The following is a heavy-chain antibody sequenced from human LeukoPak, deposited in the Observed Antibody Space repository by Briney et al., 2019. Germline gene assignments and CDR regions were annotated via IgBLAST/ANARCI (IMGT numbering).Heavy chain of an antibody. V-gene: IGHV3-23*01. CDR1: GFTFSSYA. CDR2: ISGSGGST. CDR3: AKGRGIAVAGTGVDY. J-gene: IGHJ4*02. D-gene: IGHD6-19*01. Sequence: GGSLRLSCAASGFTFSSYAMSWVRQAPGKGLEWVSAISGSGGSTYYADSVKGRFTISRDNSKNTLYLQMNSLRAEDTAVYYCAKGRGIAVAGTGVDYWGQGTLVTVSS.